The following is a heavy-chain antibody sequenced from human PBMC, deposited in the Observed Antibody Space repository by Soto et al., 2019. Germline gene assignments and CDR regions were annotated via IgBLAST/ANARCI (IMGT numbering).Heavy chain of an antibody. CDR1: GFTFSSYW. D-gene: IGHD3-3*01. Sequence: LRLSCAASGFTFSSYWMHWVRQAPGKGLVWVSRINSDGSSTSYADSVKGRFTISRDNAKNTLYLQMNSLRAEDTAVYYCARQPQYYDFWSGYYWSDYYYGMDVWGQGTTVTVSS. CDR3: ARQPQYYDFWSGYYWSDYYYGMDV. CDR2: INSDGSST. V-gene: IGHV3-74*01. J-gene: IGHJ6*02.